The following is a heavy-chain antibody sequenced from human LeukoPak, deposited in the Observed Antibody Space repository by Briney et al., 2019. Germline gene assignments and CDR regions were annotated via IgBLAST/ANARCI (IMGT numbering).Heavy chain of an antibody. CDR2: VSGYNGNT. CDR1: GYTFSRHG. V-gene: IGHV1-18*01. D-gene: IGHD3-22*01. CDR3: AKDIHPGLDSGASCCFDY. J-gene: IGHJ4*02. Sequence: ASVKVSCKTSGYTFSRHGITWVRQAPGQGLEWMGWVSGYNGNTNYAQNVQGRVTMTTDTSTNTAYMELRSLRSDDTTVYYCAKDIHPGLDSGASCCFDYWGQGTPVTVSS.